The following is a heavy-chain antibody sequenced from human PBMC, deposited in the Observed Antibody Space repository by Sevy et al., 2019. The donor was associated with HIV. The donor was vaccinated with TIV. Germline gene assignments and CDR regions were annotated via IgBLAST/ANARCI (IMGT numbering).Heavy chain of an antibody. D-gene: IGHD7-27*01. Sequence: GSLRLSCEASGFTFSSYGMSWVRQAPGKGLEWVSYISGTGGSTDYADSVKGRFSNSRDNSKNTLYIHMISLRAEDTAVYFCAKDGGRNWDQFFFDSWGQGTLVTVSS. CDR3: AKDGGRNWDQFFFDS. V-gene: IGHV3-23*01. CDR1: GFTFSSYG. CDR2: ISGTGGST. J-gene: IGHJ4*02.